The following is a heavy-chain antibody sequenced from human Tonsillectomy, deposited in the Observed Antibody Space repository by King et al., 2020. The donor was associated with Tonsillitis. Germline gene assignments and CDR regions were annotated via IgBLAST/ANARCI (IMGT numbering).Heavy chain of an antibody. CDR2: ISWNSGSI. J-gene: IGHJ4*02. Sequence: VQLVESGGGLVQPGRSLRLSCAASGFTFDDYAMHWVRQAPGKGLEWGSGISWNSGSIGYADSVKGRFTISRDNAKNSLYLQMNSLRAEDTALYYCAKYREGSGCYSPFDYWGQGTLVTVSS. CDR3: AKYREGSGCYSPFDY. V-gene: IGHV3-9*01. CDR1: GFTFDDYA. D-gene: IGHD6-19*01.